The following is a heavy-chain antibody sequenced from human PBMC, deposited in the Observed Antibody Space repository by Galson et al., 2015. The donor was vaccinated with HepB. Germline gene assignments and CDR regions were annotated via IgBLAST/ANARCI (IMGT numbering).Heavy chain of an antibody. V-gene: IGHV5-51*03. J-gene: IGHJ5*02. D-gene: IGHD2-2*01. CDR1: GYSFSTYW. CDR2: IYPGDSNI. CDR3: ARLRGLVVPTARNWFDP. Sequence: QSGAEVKKPGESLKISCKGSGYSFSTYWIAWVRQMPGKGLEWMGIIYPGDSNIRYSPSFQGQVTISADKSISTAYLQWSSLKASDTAMYYCARLRGLVVPTARNWFDPWGRGTLVTVSS.